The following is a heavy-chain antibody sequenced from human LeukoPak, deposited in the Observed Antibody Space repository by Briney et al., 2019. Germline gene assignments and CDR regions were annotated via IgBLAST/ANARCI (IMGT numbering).Heavy chain of an antibody. Sequence: GGSLRLSCAASGFTFSSYSMNWVRQAPGKGLEWVSYISSSSSTIYYADSVKGRFTISRDNAKNSLYLQMNSLRAEDTAVYYCARALITMVRGVSPLDYWGQGTLVTVSS. CDR1: GFTFSSYS. D-gene: IGHD3-10*01. J-gene: IGHJ4*02. V-gene: IGHV3-48*04. CDR3: ARALITMVRGVSPLDY. CDR2: ISSSSSTI.